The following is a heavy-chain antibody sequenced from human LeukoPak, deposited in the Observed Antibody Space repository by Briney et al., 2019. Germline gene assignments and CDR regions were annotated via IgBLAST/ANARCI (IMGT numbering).Heavy chain of an antibody. CDR1: GFTFSTYG. CDR2: ISSSSTYI. CDR3: ANWGAWRNSSGWYVIDY. J-gene: IGHJ4*02. D-gene: IGHD6-19*01. V-gene: IGHV3-21*01. Sequence: GGSLRLSCAASGFTFSTYGMNWVRQAPGKGLEWVSSISSSSTYIYYADSVKGRLTSSRENAKNSVYLQMNSLRAEDTAVYYCANWGAWRNSSGWYVIDYWGQGTLVTVSS.